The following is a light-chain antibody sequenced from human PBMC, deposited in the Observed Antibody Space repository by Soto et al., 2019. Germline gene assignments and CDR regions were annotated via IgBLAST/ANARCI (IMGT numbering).Light chain of an antibody. CDR3: HQYGSSSWT. Sequence: EIVLTQSPGNLSLSPGERATLFCRASQSVSSSYLAWYQQKPGQAPRLLIYGASSRATGIPDRFSGSGSGTDFTLTISRLEPEDFAVYYCHQYGSSSWTFGQGTKVDIK. J-gene: IGKJ1*01. V-gene: IGKV3-20*01. CDR1: QSVSSSY. CDR2: GAS.